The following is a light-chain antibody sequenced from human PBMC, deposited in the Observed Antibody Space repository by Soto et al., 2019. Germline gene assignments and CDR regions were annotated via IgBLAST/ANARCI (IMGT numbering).Light chain of an antibody. CDR1: NIGITR. J-gene: IGLJ1*01. CDR3: QVWDSSSDHYV. V-gene: IGLV3-21*02. Sequence: SYELTQPPSVSVAPGQTAKITCGGDNIGITRVQWYQQKPGQAPVLVVYDGSDRPSGIPERFSGSNSGNAATLTISRVEAGAEGDYYCQVWDSSSDHYVFGTGTKVTVL. CDR2: DGS.